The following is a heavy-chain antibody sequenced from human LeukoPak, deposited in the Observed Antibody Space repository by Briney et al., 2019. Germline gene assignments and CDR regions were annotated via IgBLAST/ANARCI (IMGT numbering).Heavy chain of an antibody. V-gene: IGHV3-15*01. CDR3: TWVGARYYFDY. Sequence: GGSLRLSCAASGFTFNHAWMSSVRQAPGKGLEWVGRIKSKTNGGTTDYAAPVKGRFTISRDDSKNTLYLQMNSLKTEDTAVYYCTWVGARYYFDYWGQGTLVTVSS. CDR1: GFTFNHAW. J-gene: IGHJ4*02. D-gene: IGHD1-26*01. CDR2: IKSKTNGGTT.